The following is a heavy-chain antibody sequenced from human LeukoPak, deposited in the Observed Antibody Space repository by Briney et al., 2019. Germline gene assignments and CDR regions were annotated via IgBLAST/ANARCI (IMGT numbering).Heavy chain of an antibody. CDR2: IYSGGST. J-gene: IGHJ4*02. D-gene: IGHD3-9*01. CDR1: GFTVSSTY. V-gene: IGHV3-66*01. CDR3: ARDRLHYDSLTGYPAD. Sequence: GGSLRLSCAASGFTVSSTYLSWVRQAPGKGLEWVSVIYSGGSTHYADSVKGRFTISRDNSKNTLYLQINSLRAEDTAVYYCARDRLHYDSLTGYPADWGQGTLVTVSS.